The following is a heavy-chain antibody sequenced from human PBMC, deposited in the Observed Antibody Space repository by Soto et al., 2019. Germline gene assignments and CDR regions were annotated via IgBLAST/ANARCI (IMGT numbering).Heavy chain of an antibody. CDR3: TRWNGYGDL. D-gene: IGHD1-1*01. J-gene: IGHJ5*02. Sequence: GGSLRLSCVVSGFSFSTYGVTWVRQAPGKGLEWVCGVSGGSGVTHYTDSVKGRFTISGDDSKNTVYLQMHSLRGEDTAVYYCTRWNGYGDLWGQGTLGTVSS. CDR2: VSGGSGVT. V-gene: IGHV3-23*01. CDR1: GFSFSTYG.